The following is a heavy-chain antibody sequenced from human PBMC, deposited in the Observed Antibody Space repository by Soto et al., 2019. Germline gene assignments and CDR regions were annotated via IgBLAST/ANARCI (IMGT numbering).Heavy chain of an antibody. V-gene: IGHV3-30*18. D-gene: IGHD1-1*01. CDR2: ISYDGKVA. CDR1: GFTFSSYG. CDR3: AKEGTITNWYFDS. J-gene: IGHJ4*02. Sequence: QVQLVESGGGVVQPGRSLRLSCAASGFTFSSYGMHWVRQAPGKGLAWVTVISYDGKVAYYVDAVKGRFTISRDNSKNTLYLQMISLRTEETARYYCAKEGTITNWYFDSGGQGTLVTVSS.